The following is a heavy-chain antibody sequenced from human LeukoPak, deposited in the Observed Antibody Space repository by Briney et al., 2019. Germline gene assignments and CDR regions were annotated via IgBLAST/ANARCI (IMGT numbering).Heavy chain of an antibody. Sequence: PSQTLSLTCTVSGGSISSGGYYWSWIWQPAGKGLEWIGRVFTSGSTNYNPSLKSRVTISMDKSKNQFSLKLSSVTAADTAVYYCARLYSSAFISVHYFDYWGQGALVTVSS. V-gene: IGHV4-61*02. CDR3: ARLYSSAFISVHYFDY. CDR1: GGSISSGGYY. D-gene: IGHD6-6*01. CDR2: VFTSGST. J-gene: IGHJ4*02.